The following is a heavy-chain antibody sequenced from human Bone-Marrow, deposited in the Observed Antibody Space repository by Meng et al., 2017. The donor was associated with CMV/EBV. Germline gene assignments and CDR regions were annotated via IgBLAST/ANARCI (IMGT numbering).Heavy chain of an antibody. D-gene: IGHD2-2*01. CDR1: GFTFSTYW. V-gene: IGHV3-7*01. J-gene: IGHJ6*02. CDR2: IRQDGSER. Sequence: GESLKISCAASGFTFSTYWMSWVRQAPGKGLEWVANIRQDGSERHYVASVKGRFTISRDNAKNSFYLQMNSLRAGDTAVYYCVRDGLRCSSTTCLRNFGMDVWGQGTTVTSP. CDR3: VRDGLRCSSTTCLRNFGMDV.